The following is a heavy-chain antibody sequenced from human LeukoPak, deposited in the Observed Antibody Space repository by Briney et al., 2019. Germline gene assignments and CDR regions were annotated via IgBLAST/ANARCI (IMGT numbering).Heavy chain of an antibody. CDR2: ISGSGGST. CDR3: AKSSYYDSSGYYREYYFDY. J-gene: IGHJ4*02. D-gene: IGHD3-22*01. CDR1: RFTFGNYG. V-gene: IGHV3-23*01. Sequence: GGSLRLSCAASRFTFGNYGMTWVRQAPGKGLEWVSSISGSGGSTYYADSVKGRFTISRDNSKNTLYLQTNSLRDEDTAVYYCAKSSYYDSSGYYREYYFDYWGQGTLVTVSS.